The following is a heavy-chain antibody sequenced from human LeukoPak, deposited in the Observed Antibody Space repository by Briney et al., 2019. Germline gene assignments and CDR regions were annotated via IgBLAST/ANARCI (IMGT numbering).Heavy chain of an antibody. CDR3: ARVLTGYSYYYYYYMDV. D-gene: IGHD3-9*01. CDR1: GFTFSSYV. CDR2: ISESVGRT. J-gene: IGHJ6*03. Sequence: HPGGSLRLSCAASGFTFSSYVMSWARQAPGKGLEWVSSISESVGRTYYADSVKGRFTISRDNSKNTLYLQMNSLRAEDTAVYYCARVLTGYSYYYYYYMDVWGKGTTVTISS. V-gene: IGHV3-23*01.